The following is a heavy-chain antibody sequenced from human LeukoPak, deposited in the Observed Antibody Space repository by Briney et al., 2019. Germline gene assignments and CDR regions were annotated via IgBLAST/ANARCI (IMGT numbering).Heavy chain of an antibody. CDR1: GFTFSSYG. Sequence: GGSPRLSCAASGFTFSSYGMHWVRQAPGKGLEWVAFIHFDGSTKYSGDSVQGRFTISRDNSKNTLYLQMNNLRPEDTAFYYCAKDQCTRTSCDGYPGYWGQGTLVTVSS. CDR3: AKDQCTRTSCDGYPGY. D-gene: IGHD2-2*01. V-gene: IGHV3-30*02. CDR2: IHFDGSTK. J-gene: IGHJ4*02.